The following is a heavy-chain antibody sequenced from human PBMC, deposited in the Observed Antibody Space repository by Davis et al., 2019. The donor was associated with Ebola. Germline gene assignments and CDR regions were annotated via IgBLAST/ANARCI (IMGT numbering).Heavy chain of an antibody. Sequence: PGGSLRLSCAASGFPFSQAWLNWVRQAPGKGLEWVGRIKSKNDGETTDYAAPVRGRFTMSRDDSKNTLFLQMDSLKTEDTGIYFCVTMAAFWGQGTLVNVSS. D-gene: IGHD5-24*01. CDR3: VTMAAF. V-gene: IGHV3-15*07. J-gene: IGHJ4*02. CDR2: IKSKNDGETT. CDR1: GFPFSQAW.